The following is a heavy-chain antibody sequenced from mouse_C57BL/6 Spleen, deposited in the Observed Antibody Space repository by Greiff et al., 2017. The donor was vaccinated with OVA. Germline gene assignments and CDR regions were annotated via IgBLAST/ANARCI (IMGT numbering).Heavy chain of an antibody. CDR3: ARSYYSNSLFAY. D-gene: IGHD2-5*01. V-gene: IGHV1-64*01. Sequence: VRLHQPGAELVKPGASVRLSCKASGYPFTSYWMHWLKQRPGQGLEWIGMIHPNSGSTNYNEKFKSKATLTVDKSSSTAYMQLSSLTSEDSAVYYCARSYYSNSLFAYWGQGTLVTVSA. CDR2: IHPNSGST. CDR1: GYPFTSYW. J-gene: IGHJ3*01.